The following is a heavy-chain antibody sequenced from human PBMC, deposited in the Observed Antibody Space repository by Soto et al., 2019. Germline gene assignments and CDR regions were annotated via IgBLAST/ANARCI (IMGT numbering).Heavy chain of an antibody. J-gene: IGHJ4*02. Sequence: QVQLVQSGAEVKKPGASVKVSCKASGYTFTSYGISWVRQAPGQGLEWMGWISVYNGNTNYAQKLQGRVTMTTDTSTSTAYMELRSLRSDDTAVYYCARDLSGISAAGHDPNAHIDYWGQGTLVTVSS. D-gene: IGHD6-13*01. V-gene: IGHV1-18*01. CDR1: GYTFTSYG. CDR3: ARDLSGISAAGHDPNAHIDY. CDR2: ISVYNGNT.